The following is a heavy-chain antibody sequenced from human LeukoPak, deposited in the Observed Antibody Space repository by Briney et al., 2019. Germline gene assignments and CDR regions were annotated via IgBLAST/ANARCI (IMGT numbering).Heavy chain of an antibody. CDR3: AKDRPNWAIDG. D-gene: IGHD3-16*01. CDR2: ISGSSGII. CDR1: GFTFNTYT. Sequence: GGSLRLSCAASGFTFNTYTMNWVRQAPGKGLEWVSYISGSSGIIDYADSVRGRFTISRDNAKNSLYLQMNSLRAEDTALYYCAKDRPNWAIDGWGQGTQVTVSS. J-gene: IGHJ4*02. V-gene: IGHV3-48*01.